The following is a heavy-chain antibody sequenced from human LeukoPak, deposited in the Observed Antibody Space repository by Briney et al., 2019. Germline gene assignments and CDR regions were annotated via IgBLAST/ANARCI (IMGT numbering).Heavy chain of an antibody. CDR1: GYXFTXYD. CDR3: ARVSSSWYGGYDP. CDR2: MNPNSGNT. Sequence: GASVKVSCKASGYXFTXYDIXXXRXXXGXXXXXXGWMNPNSGNTGYAQKFQGRVTMTRNTSISTAYMELSSLRSEDTAVYYCARVSSSWYGGYDPWGQGTLVTVSS. D-gene: IGHD6-13*01. J-gene: IGHJ5*02. V-gene: IGHV1-8*01.